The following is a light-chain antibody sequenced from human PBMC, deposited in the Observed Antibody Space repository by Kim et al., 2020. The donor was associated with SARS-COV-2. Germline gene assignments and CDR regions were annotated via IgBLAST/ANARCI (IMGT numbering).Light chain of an antibody. Sequence: QAGLTQPPAVSKDLRQTATLTCTGNSYNVGDLGAAWLQQHQGHPPKLLSYRNNNRPSGISERFSASRSGNTASLTITGLQPEDEADYYCSAWDRSLSAWVFGGGTQLTVL. V-gene: IGLV10-54*01. CDR2: RNN. CDR1: SYNVGDLG. CDR3: SAWDRSLSAWV. J-gene: IGLJ3*02.